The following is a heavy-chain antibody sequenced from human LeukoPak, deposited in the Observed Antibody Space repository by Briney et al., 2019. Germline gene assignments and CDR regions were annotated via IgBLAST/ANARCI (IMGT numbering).Heavy chain of an antibody. V-gene: IGHV1-18*01. J-gene: IGHJ4*02. CDR2: ISAYNGNT. D-gene: IGHD6-19*01. CDR3: AREAAVAGTKGDY. CDR1: RYTFTSYV. Sequence: SPLKVSCKASRYTFTSYVISSVRQAPSHGLEGLGWISAYNGNTNYAEKLQGRVTMTTDTSTSRGYMELRRLRSDDTAVYYCAREAAVAGTKGDYWGKGTLVTVSP.